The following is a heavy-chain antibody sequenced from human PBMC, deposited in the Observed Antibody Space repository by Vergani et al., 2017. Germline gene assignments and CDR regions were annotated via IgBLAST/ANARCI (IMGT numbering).Heavy chain of an antibody. J-gene: IGHJ3*02. V-gene: IGHV1-69*01. D-gene: IGHD1-26*01. CDR1: GGTFRSYA. Sequence: VQSGAEVKKPGSSVKVSCKASGGTFRSYAISWVRQAPGQGLEWMGGINPIFGTANYAQKFQGRVTITADESTSTAYRELRRLRSEDTAVYYCARDVGATSGAFDICSQGTMVTVSS. CDR2: INPIFGTA. CDR3: ARDVGATSGAFDI.